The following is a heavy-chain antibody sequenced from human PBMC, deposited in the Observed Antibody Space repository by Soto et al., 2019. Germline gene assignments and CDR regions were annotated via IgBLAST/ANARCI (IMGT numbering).Heavy chain of an antibody. CDR1: GFTFRSYE. Sequence: PGGSLSLSCEASGFTFRSYEMNWVRSAPGKTLEWVSYISSAGDSSYYADSVKSRFTISRDNAKNSLSLQMNSLRVEDPAVYYCARVYCNRYSDHGQPHDSPARRTPDPGSS. CDR2: ISSAGDSS. V-gene: IGHV3-48*03. J-gene: IGHJ5*01. D-gene: IGHD2-2*01. CDR3: ARVYCNRYSDHGQPHDS.